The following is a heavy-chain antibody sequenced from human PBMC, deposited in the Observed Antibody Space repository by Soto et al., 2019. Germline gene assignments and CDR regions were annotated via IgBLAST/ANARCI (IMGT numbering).Heavy chain of an antibody. J-gene: IGHJ4*02. Sequence: GGSLRLSCAASGFTFSSYSMNWVRQAPGKGLEWVSYISSSSSTIYYADSVKGRFTISRDNAKNSLYLQMNSLRDEDTAVYYCARDNGYDSSGYYQTGLFYWGQGTLVTVSS. CDR1: GFTFSSYS. CDR3: ARDNGYDSSGYYQTGLFY. V-gene: IGHV3-48*02. CDR2: ISSSSSTI. D-gene: IGHD3-22*01.